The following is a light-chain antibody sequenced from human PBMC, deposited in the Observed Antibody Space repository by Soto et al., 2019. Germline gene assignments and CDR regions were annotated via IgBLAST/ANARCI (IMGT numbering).Light chain of an antibody. J-gene: IGKJ2*01. V-gene: IGKV3-15*01. CDR2: GAS. CDR3: QQYNNWPYP. CDR1: QSVSSN. Sequence: EIVMTQSPATLSVSPGERATLSCRASQSVSSNLAWYQQKPGQAPRLIIYGASTRATGIPARFSGSGSGTEFTLTISSLQSEDCAVYYCQQYNNWPYPFGQGTKLEIK.